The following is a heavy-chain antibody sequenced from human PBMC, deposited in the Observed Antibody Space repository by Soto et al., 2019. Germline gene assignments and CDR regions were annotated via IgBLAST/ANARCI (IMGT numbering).Heavy chain of an antibody. CDR3: AIEEVVEVHSAIDY. Sequence: EVQLVESGGGLVQPGGSLRLSCAASGFTFSSYWMSWVRQAPGKGLEWVTKIKRDGSDIYYVDSVKGRFTISRDNAKNSLYLQMNSLRAEDTAVYYCAIEEVVEVHSAIDYWGQGTLVTVSS. J-gene: IGHJ4*02. CDR2: IKRDGSDI. V-gene: IGHV3-7*01. D-gene: IGHD2-2*01. CDR1: GFTFSSYW.